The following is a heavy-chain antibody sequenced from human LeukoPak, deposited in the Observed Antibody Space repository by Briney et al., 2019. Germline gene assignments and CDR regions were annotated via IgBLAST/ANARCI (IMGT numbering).Heavy chain of an antibody. V-gene: IGHV1-69*13. CDR1: GGTFSSYA. J-gene: IGHJ5*02. D-gene: IGHD6-13*01. CDR2: IIPIFGTA. CDR3: ARPVDGYSSSWYWFDP. Sequence: SVKVSCKASGGTFSSYAISWVRQAPGQGLEWMGGIIPIFGTANYAQKFQGRVTITADESTSTAYMELSSLRSEDTAVYYCARPVDGYSSSWYWFDPWGQGTLVTISS.